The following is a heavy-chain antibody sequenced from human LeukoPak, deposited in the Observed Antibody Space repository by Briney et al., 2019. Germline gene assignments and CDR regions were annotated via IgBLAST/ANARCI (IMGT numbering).Heavy chain of an antibody. CDR2: ISGGGGCT. CDR1: GYIYSSYA. D-gene: IGHD2-2*01. CDR3: AKGRLGEYSSTSCYSFYY. J-gene: IGHJ4*02. Sequence: PGEALRLSCAAHGYIYSSYAMTWVRQTRGKVDEWVPTISGGGGCTYYAGCVKGRYTISRDKANHKQFQHMDSLGAEDKALEYYAKGRLGEYSSTSCYSFYYWDQGTQVTVSS. V-gene: IGHV3-23*01.